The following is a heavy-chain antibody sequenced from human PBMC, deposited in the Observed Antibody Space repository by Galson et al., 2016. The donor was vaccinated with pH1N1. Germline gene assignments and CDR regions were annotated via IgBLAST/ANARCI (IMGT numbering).Heavy chain of an antibody. Sequence: SLRLSCAASGFTFSVFAMCWVRQAPGKGLEWVSGISASGASTHFADSVKGRFTIYRDNSKNARYLERNSLTGEDTAFYYCVKYDSSGYYYGRLANWGQGTLVTVSS. CDR2: ISASGAST. V-gene: IGHV3-23*01. CDR1: GFTFSVFA. CDR3: VKYDSSGYYYGRLAN. D-gene: IGHD3-22*01. J-gene: IGHJ4*02.